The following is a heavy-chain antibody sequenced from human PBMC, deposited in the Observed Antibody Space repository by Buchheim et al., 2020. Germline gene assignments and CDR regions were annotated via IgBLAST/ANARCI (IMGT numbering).Heavy chain of an antibody. V-gene: IGHV3-48*01. J-gene: IGHJ6*02. CDR3: ARDQRSPYYYYGMDV. CDR2: ISGSTNTL. Sequence: EVQLVESGGGLVQPGGSLRLSCAASGFTFSSYSMYWVRQAPGKGPEWVSYISGSTNTLYYADSVKGRFTISRDNARNSLYLQMNDLRAEDTAVYYCARDQRSPYYYYGMDVWGQGTT. CDR1: GFTFSSYS. D-gene: IGHD6-13*01.